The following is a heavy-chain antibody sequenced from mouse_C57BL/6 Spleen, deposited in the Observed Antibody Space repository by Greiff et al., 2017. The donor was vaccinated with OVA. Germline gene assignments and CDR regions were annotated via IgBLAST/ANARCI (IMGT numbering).Heavy chain of an antibody. V-gene: IGHV1-82*01. CDR3: ARQLTGEGYYFDY. CDR1: GYAFSSSW. CDR2: IYPGDGDT. D-gene: IGHD4-1*01. J-gene: IGHJ2*01. Sequence: VQLQQSGPELVKPGASVKISCKASGYAFSSSWMNWVKQRPGKGLEWIGRIYPGDGDTNYNGKFKGKATLTADKSSSTAYMQLSSLTSEDSAVYVCARQLTGEGYYFDYWGQGTTLTVSS.